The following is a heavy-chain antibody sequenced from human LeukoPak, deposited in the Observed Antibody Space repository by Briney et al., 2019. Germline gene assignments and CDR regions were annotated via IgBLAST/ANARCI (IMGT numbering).Heavy chain of an antibody. CDR1: GFTFSSYW. CDR2: INTDGSST. D-gene: IGHD2-2*01. CDR3: AKTGNRYCSSTSCSNFDY. J-gene: IGHJ4*02. V-gene: IGHV3-74*01. Sequence: GGSLRLSCAASGFTFSSYWMHWVRQAPGKGLVWVSRINTDGSSTSYADSVKGRFTISRDNAKNTLYLQMNSLRAEDTAVYYCAKTGNRYCSSTSCSNFDYWGQGTLVTVSS.